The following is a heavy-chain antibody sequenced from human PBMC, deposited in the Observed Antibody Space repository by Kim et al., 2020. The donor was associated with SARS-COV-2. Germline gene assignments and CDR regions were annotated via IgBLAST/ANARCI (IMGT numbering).Heavy chain of an antibody. CDR3: ARRAGDYYYDSSGYDGDTLDY. Sequence: GESLKISCKGSGYSFTSYWIGWVRQMPGKGLEWMGIIYPGDSDTRYSPSFQGQVTISADKSISTAYLQWSSLKASDTAMYYCARRAGDYYYDSSGYDGDTLDYWGQGTLVTVSS. J-gene: IGHJ4*02. CDR1: GYSFTSYW. D-gene: IGHD3-22*01. CDR2: IYPGDSDT. V-gene: IGHV5-51*01.